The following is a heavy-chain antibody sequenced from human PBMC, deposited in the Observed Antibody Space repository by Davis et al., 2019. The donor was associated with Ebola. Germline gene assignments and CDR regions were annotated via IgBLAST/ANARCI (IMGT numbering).Heavy chain of an antibody. V-gene: IGHV3-11*01. CDR1: GFTFSDYY. CDR2: ISGSGSDI. D-gene: IGHD2-15*01. Sequence: GESLKISCAASGFTFSDYYMSWIRQAPGKGLEWVSYISGSGSDISYADSVKGRFTISRDNAKKSLYLQVNSLRAEDTAVYYCTSLGGSYWYFHLWGRGTLVTVSS. J-gene: IGHJ2*01. CDR3: TSLGGSYWYFHL.